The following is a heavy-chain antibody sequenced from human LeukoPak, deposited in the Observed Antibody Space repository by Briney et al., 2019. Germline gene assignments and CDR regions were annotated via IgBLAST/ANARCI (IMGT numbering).Heavy chain of an antibody. CDR3: AKDLRDSSAYLRDNLDY. CDR2: ISYDGSNK. CDR1: GFTFSSYA. J-gene: IGHJ4*01. D-gene: IGHD3-22*01. V-gene: IGHV3-30-3*01. Sequence: GGSLRLSCAASGFTFSSYAMHWVRQAPGKGLEWVAVISYDGSNKYYADSVKGRFTISRDNSKNTLYLQMNSLRAEDTAVYYCAKDLRDSSAYLRDNLDYCVHGTLVTDSS.